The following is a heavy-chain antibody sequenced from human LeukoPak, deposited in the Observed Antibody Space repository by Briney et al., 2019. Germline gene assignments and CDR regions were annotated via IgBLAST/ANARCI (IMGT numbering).Heavy chain of an antibody. CDR3: AREYTLYRSGWFFDF. J-gene: IGHJ4*02. D-gene: IGHD6-19*01. V-gene: IGHV4-39*07. Sequence: SETLSLTCTVSGDSSYNSIYYWGWIRQPPGKGLEWIGSIDYSGSSYYNPSLKSRATISIDTSKDQFSLKLSSVTAADTAVYYCAREYTLYRSGWFFDFWGQGTVVTVSS. CDR2: IDYSGSS. CDR1: GDSSYNSIYY.